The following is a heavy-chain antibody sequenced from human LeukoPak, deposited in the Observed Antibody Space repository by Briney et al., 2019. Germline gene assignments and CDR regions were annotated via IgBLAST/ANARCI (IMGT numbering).Heavy chain of an antibody. Sequence: GGSLRLSCAASGFTFTSYAMSWVRQAPKKGLEWVSVISASGGSTNYADSVKGRFTISRDNSKNTLYLQMSSLRAEDTAVYYCAKDKHGSGSYPFDYWGQGTLVTVSS. J-gene: IGHJ4*02. D-gene: IGHD1-26*01. CDR3: AKDKHGSGSYPFDY. CDR1: GFTFTSYA. V-gene: IGHV3-23*01. CDR2: ISASGGST.